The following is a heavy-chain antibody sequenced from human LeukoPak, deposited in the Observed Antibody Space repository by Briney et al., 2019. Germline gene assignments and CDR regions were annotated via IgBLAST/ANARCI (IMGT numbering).Heavy chain of an antibody. CDR3: ARGVLAAAGTQAFDY. CDR1: GGSISSGSYY. D-gene: IGHD6-13*01. V-gene: IGHV4-61*02. J-gene: IGHJ4*02. CDR2: IYTSGST. Sequence: SETLSLTCTVSGGSISSGSYYWSWIRQPAGKGLEWIGRIYTSGSTNYNPSLKSRVTISVDTSKNQFSLKLSSVTAADTAVYYCARGVLAAAGTQAFDYWGQGTLVTVSS.